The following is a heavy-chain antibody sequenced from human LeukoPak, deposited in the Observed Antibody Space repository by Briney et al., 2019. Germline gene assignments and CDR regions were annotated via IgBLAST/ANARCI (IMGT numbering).Heavy chain of an antibody. CDR2: ISYDGSNK. D-gene: IGHD3-22*01. CDR3: ARDYGSTMIVVVITTSYYFDY. CDR1: GFTFSSYA. V-gene: IGHV3-30-3*01. J-gene: IGHJ4*02. Sequence: RSLRLSCAASGFTFSSYAMHWVRQAPGKGLEWVAVISYDGSNKYYADSVKGRFTISRDNSKNKLYLQMNSLRAEDTAVYYCARDYGSTMIVVVITTSYYFDYWGQGTLVTVSS.